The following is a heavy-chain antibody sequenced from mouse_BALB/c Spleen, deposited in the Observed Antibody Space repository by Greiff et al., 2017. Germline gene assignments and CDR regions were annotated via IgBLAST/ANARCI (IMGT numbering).Heavy chain of an antibody. CDR2: ISSGGST. V-gene: IGHV5-6-5*01. J-gene: IGHJ4*01. CDR3: ARAYYRYDYYAMDY. D-gene: IGHD2-14*01. CDR1: GFTFSSYA. Sequence: DVHLVESGGGLVKPGGSLKLSCAASGFTFSSYAMSWVRQTPEKRLEWVASISSGGSTYYPDSVKGRFTISRDNARNILYLQMSSLRSEDTAMYYCARAYYRYDYYAMDYWGQGTSVTVSS.